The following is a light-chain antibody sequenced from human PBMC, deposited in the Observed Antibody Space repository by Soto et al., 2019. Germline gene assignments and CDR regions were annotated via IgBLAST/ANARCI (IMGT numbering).Light chain of an antibody. J-gene: IGKJ1*01. CDR3: LQYSSHSWT. CDR1: RSISDW. V-gene: IGKV1-5*01. Sequence: DIQMTQSPSSLSPSVGDRVTITCRASRSISDWVAWDKQKPIKAPELLIFDASNLKSGVSSRFSGSGSGTEFTLTISRLQPDDVATYYCLQYSSHSWTFGKGTKVEIK. CDR2: DAS.